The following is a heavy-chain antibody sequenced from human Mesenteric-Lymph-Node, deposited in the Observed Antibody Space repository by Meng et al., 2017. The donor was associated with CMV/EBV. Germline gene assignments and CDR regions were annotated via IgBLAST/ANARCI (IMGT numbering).Heavy chain of an antibody. J-gene: IGHJ4*02. CDR3: ARNGRVATTNPFDY. Sequence: GESLKISCAASGFTFSSYAMHWVRQAPGKGLVWVSRINSDGSSTSYADSVKGRFTISRDNARNSLFLQMNSLRAEDTAIYYCARNGRVATTNPFDYWGQGTPVTVSS. D-gene: IGHD5-12*01. CDR1: GFTFSSYA. V-gene: IGHV3-74*01. CDR2: INSDGSST.